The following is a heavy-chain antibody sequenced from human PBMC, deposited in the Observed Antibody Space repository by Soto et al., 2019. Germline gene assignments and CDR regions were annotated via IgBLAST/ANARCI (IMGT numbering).Heavy chain of an antibody. V-gene: IGHV3-30*18. D-gene: IGHD2-2*01. CDR1: GFTFSNYD. CDR2: LSHDGISE. J-gene: IGHJ4*02. CDR3: VKERSNYFDY. Sequence: PGGSLRLSCAASGFTFSNYDMHWVRQAPGKGLAWVALLSHDGISEYYTDSVKGRFTISRDTSKNTLYLQMNSLRPEDTALYYCVKERSNYFDYWGQGTLVTVPS.